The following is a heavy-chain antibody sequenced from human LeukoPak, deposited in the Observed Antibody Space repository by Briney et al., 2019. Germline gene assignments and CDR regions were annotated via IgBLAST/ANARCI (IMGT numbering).Heavy chain of an antibody. CDR3: AKDLPGGWHHYYYYGMDV. V-gene: IGHV3-7*03. J-gene: IGHJ6*02. CDR1: GFTFSSYW. D-gene: IGHD2-15*01. CDR2: INQDGSEN. Sequence: PGGSLRLSCAASGFTFSSYWMSWVRQSPGKGLEWVANINQDGSENHYVDSVKGRFTISRDNSKNTLYLQMNSLRAEDTAVYYCAKDLPGGWHHYYYYGMDVWGQGTTVTVSS.